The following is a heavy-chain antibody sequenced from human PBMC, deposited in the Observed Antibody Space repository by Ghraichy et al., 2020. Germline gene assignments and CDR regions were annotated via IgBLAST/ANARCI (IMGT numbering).Heavy chain of an antibody. CDR3: ARGYCSGGSCYYYFDY. CDR2: INHSGST. CDR1: GGSFSGYY. Sequence: SETLSLTCAVYGGSFSGYYWSWIRQPPGKGLEWIGEINHSGSTNYNPSLKSRVTISVDTSKNQFSLKLSSVTAADTAVYYCARGYCSGGSCYYYFDYWGQGTLVTVSS. D-gene: IGHD2-15*01. V-gene: IGHV4-34*01. J-gene: IGHJ4*02.